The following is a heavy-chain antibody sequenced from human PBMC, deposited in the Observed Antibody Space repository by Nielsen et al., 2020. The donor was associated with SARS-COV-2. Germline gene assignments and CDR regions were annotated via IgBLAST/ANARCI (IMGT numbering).Heavy chain of an antibody. V-gene: IGHV3-21*01. D-gene: IGHD6-19*01. CDR2: ISSSSKYI. CDR3: ARELTGGWYLFDH. CDR1: GFTFSSYW. Sequence: GESLKISCAASGFTFSSYWMSWVRQAPGKGLEWVSSISSSSKYIYYADSVKGRFTISRDNAKNSLYLQMNSLRAEDTAVYYCARELTGGWYLFDHWGQGTLVTVSS. J-gene: IGHJ4*02.